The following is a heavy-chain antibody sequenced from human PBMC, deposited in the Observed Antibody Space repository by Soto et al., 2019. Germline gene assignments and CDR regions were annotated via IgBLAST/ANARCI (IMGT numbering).Heavy chain of an antibody. V-gene: IGHV1-18*01. Sequence: ASVKVSCKASGYTFTSYGISWVRQAPGQGLEWMGWISAYNGNTNYAQKLQGRVTMTTDTSTSTAYMELRSLRSDDTAVYYCAREPRYSSSWYYLFDYWGQGTLVTVSS. J-gene: IGHJ4*02. CDR3: AREPRYSSSWYYLFDY. CDR2: ISAYNGNT. D-gene: IGHD6-13*01. CDR1: GYTFTSYG.